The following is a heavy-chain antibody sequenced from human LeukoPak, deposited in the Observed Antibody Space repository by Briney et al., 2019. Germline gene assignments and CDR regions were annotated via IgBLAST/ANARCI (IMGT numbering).Heavy chain of an antibody. V-gene: IGHV1-2*02. CDR2: ISPDSGGT. Sequence: ASVKVSFKASGYTFIDYYIHWVRQAPGQGLEFLGWISPDSGGTNYPQKFQGRVTMTRDTSTSTVYMELSSLRSEDTAVYYCAREDSSGWYVFDYWGQGTLVTVSS. CDR1: GYTFIDYY. D-gene: IGHD6-19*01. J-gene: IGHJ4*02. CDR3: AREDSSGWYVFDY.